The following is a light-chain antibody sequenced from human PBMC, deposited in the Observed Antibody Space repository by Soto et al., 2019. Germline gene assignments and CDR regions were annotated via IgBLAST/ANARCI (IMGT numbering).Light chain of an antibody. Sequence: QSVLTQPPSVSAAPGQKVTISCSGSTSNIGNNYVSWYQHLPGTAPKLLIYENNKRPSGIPARFSGSKSGTSPTLGITGLQTGDEADYYGGTWDSGLSASWLFGGGTKVTVL. CDR3: GTWDSGLSASWL. CDR1: TSNIGNNY. V-gene: IGLV1-51*02. J-gene: IGLJ3*02. CDR2: ENN.